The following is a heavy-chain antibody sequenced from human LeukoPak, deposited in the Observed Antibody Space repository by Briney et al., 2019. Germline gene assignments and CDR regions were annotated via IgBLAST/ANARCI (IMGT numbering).Heavy chain of an antibody. CDR3: ARGILPGEDP. V-gene: IGHV4-61*02. J-gene: IGHJ5*02. CDR1: GDSISSGDYY. CDR2: ISSSGST. Sequence: SQTLSLTCTVSGDSISSGDYYWSWIRQPAGKGLEWIGRISSSGSTNYNPSLKSRVTISVDTSKNQFSLKLSSVTAADTAVYYCARGILPGEDPWGQGTLVTVSS. D-gene: IGHD3-3*01.